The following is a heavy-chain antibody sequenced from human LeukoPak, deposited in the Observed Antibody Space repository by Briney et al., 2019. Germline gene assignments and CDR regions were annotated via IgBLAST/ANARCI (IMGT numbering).Heavy chain of an antibody. CDR1: DGSISTYY. Sequence: PSETLSLTCTVSDGSISTYYWSWIRQPPGKRLEGIGYIYYSGTTNYNPSLKSRVTISVDTSKKHFSLKLSSVTAADTAVYYCARVPYGRSGYYSYFFDYWGQGTLVTVSS. J-gene: IGHJ4*02. CDR3: ARVPYGRSGYYSYFFDY. D-gene: IGHD3-22*01. CDR2: IYYSGTT. V-gene: IGHV4-59*01.